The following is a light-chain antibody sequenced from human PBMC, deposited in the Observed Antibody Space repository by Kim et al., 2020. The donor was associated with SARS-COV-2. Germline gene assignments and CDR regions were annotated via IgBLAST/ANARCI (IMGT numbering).Light chain of an antibody. CDR3: QQRSNWPPT. CDR1: QSISNC. CDR2: DAS. Sequence: VSPGERATLTSRASQSISNCLAWYQQKPGQAPRLLIYDASNRATGIPARFSGSGSGTDFTLTISSLEPEDFAVYYCQQRSNWPPTFGQGTRLEIK. J-gene: IGKJ5*01. V-gene: IGKV3-11*01.